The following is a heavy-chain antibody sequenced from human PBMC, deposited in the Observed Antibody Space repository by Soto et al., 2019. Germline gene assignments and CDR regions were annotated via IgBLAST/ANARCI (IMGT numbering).Heavy chain of an antibody. V-gene: IGHV3-30-3*01. CDR1: GFTFSSYA. CDR2: ISYDGSNK. Sequence: QVQLVESGGGVVQPGRSLRLSCAASGFTFSSYAMHWVRQAPGKGLEWVAVISYDGSNKYYADSVKGQFTISRDNSKNTLYLQMNSLRAEDTAVYYCAREDDIVATGSDYWGQGTLVTVSS. D-gene: IGHD5-12*01. CDR3: AREDDIVATGSDY. J-gene: IGHJ4*02.